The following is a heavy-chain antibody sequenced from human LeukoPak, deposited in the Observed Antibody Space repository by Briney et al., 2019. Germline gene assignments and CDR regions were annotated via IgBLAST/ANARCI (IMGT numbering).Heavy chain of an antibody. CDR3: ARSGGYSSPQNY. D-gene: IGHD6-19*01. CDR1: GGSISSHY. J-gene: IGHJ4*02. V-gene: IGHV4-59*11. CDR2: VENYGRT. Sequence: PSETLSLTCTVSGGSISSHYWSWIRQPPGKGLEWIGYVENYGRTECIPSLKSRVTISVDTSKSQFSLKLNSVTAADTAVYYCARSGGYSSPQNYWGQGTLVTVSS.